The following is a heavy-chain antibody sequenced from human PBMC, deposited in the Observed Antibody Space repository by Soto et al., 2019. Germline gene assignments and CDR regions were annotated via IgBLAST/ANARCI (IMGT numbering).Heavy chain of an antibody. CDR3: ARVEAVAGLYNYPGLDV. V-gene: IGHV1-69*12. CDR2: IVPIFGTT. Sequence: QVQLVQSGAEVKKPGSSVKGSCKVSGGTFSNYAIDWLRLAPGHGLEWMGGIVPIFGTTYYTQQFQGRATIIADDSTTTAYLEMSSLRFEDTAIYYCARVEAVAGLYNYPGLDVWGQGTAVTVSS. CDR1: GGTFSNYA. J-gene: IGHJ6*02. D-gene: IGHD6-19*01.